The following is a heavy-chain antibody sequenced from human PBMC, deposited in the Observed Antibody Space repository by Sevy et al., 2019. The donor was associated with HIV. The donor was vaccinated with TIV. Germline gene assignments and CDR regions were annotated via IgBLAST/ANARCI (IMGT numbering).Heavy chain of an antibody. D-gene: IGHD2-2*01. CDR2: IIPIFGTA. V-gene: IGHV1-69*13. Sequence: ASVKVSCKASGGTFSSYAISWVRQARGQGLEWMGGIIPIFGTANYAQKFQGRVTITADESTGTAYMELSSLRSQDTAVDYSASTSVIVVVPAATGVDYYGMDVWGQGTTVTVSS. CDR3: ASTSVIVVVPAATGVDYYGMDV. CDR1: GGTFSSYA. J-gene: IGHJ6*02.